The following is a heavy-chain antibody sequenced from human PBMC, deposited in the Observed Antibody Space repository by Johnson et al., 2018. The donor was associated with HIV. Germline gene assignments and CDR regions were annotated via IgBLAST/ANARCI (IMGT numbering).Heavy chain of an antibody. D-gene: IGHD4-23*01. J-gene: IGHJ3*01. CDR2: ISGSGGST. Sequence: VQLVESGGGLVQPGGSLRLSCAASGFTFSSYAMSWVRQAPGKGLEWVSAISGSGGSTYYADSVKGRFTISRDNSKNTRYLQMNSLRAEDTAVYYWAKDPTLATVVTPALWGQGTMVTVSS. CDR3: AKDPTLATVVTPAL. CDR1: GFTFSSYA. V-gene: IGHV3-23*04.